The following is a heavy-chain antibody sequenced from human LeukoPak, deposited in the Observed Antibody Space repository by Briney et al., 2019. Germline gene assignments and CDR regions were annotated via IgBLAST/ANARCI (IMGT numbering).Heavy chain of an antibody. D-gene: IGHD3-10*01. CDR3: ARDWGTVRGLFINWFDP. V-gene: IGHV4-34*01. CDR1: GGSFSGYY. CDR2: INHSGST. Sequence: TTSETLSLTCAVYGGSFSGYYWSWIRQPPGKGLEWIGEINHSGSTNYNPSLKSRVTISVDTSKNQFSLKLSSVTAADTAVYYCARDWGTVRGLFINWFDPWGQGTLVTVSS. J-gene: IGHJ5*02.